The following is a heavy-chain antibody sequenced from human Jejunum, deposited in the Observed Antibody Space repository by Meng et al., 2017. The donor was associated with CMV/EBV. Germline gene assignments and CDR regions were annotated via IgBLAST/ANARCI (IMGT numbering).Heavy chain of an antibody. CDR2: ISSSGNT. Sequence: ESGPGLVRPSETLALTDRIAGDSYNNYFWCLIRQPAGKKLEWIGRISSSGNTNYTPSFKSRVIMSLDTSNNQFFLKLTSVTAADSALYYCASGESRGYYFFDYWGQGILVTVSS. D-gene: IGHD3-22*01. CDR1: GDSYNNYF. V-gene: IGHV4-4*07. CDR3: ASGESRGYYFFDY. J-gene: IGHJ4*02.